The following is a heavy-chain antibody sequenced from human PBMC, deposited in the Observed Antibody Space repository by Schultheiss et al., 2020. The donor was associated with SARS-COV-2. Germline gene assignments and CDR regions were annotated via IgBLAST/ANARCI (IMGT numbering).Heavy chain of an antibody. CDR2: IYYSGST. D-gene: IGHD1-14*01. CDR3: ARDAGGGLGPPPDY. Sequence: SETLSLTCAVYGGSFSSYYWSWIRQPAGKGLEWIGRIYYSGSTNYNPSLKSRVTISVDTSKNQFSLKLSSVTAADTAVYYCARDAGGGLGPPPDYWGQGTLVTVSS. J-gene: IGHJ4*02. CDR1: GGSFSSYY. V-gene: IGHV4-4*07.